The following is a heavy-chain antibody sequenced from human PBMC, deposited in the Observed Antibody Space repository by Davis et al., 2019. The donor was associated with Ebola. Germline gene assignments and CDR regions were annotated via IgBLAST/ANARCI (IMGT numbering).Heavy chain of an antibody. CDR1: GITFSSNT. CDR3: AKSSMPGWY. J-gene: IGHJ4*02. D-gene: IGHD2/OR15-2a*01. CDR2: ISYDGNDK. V-gene: IGHV3-30*18. Sequence: PGGSLRLSCAASGITFSSNTMHWVRQAPGKGLEWVAVISYDGNDKYYADSVKGRFTTSTDNSKNTLYLQMSSLGVEDTAVYYCAKSSMPGWYWGQGTLVTVSS.